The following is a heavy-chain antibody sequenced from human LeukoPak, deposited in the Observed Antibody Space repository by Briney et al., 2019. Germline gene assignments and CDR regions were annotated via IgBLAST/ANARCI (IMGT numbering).Heavy chain of an antibody. D-gene: IGHD3-22*01. CDR1: GYTFTGYY. CDR3: ARAKYYYDSSGYPYYFDY. Sequence: ASVKVSCKASGYTFTGYYMHWVRQAPRQGLEWMGWINPNSGGTNYAQKFQGRVTMTRDTSISTAYMELSRLRSDDTAVYYCARAKYYYDSSGYPYYFDYWGQGTLVTVSS. J-gene: IGHJ4*02. V-gene: IGHV1-2*02. CDR2: INPNSGGT.